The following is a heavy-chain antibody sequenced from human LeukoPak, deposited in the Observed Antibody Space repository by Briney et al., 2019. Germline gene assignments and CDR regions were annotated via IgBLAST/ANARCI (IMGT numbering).Heavy chain of an antibody. D-gene: IGHD3-10*01. CDR1: GFTFTNYA. V-gene: IGHV3-23*01. CDR2: ICGRGGSA. J-gene: IGHJ4*02. Sequence: GGSLRLSCAASGFTFTNYAMNWVRQAPGKGLEWVSVICGRGGSAYYADSVKGRFTISRDNSKNTLYLQMNSLRAEDTAVYYCAKVWEFRGAIVYYFDYWGQGTLVTVSS. CDR3: AKVWEFRGAIVYYFDY.